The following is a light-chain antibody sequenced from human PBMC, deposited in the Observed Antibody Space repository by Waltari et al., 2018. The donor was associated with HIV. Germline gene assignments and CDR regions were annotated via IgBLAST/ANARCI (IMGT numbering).Light chain of an antibody. CDR2: VNS. V-gene: IGLV1-40*01. CDR1: SSNIGAGYD. J-gene: IGLJ2*01. CDR3: QSYDSSLSGVV. Sequence: QSVLTQPPSVSGSPGQRVTISCTGSSSNIGAGYDVHWYQQLPGTAPKLLIYVNSSRASGVPDRFSGSKSGASAALAITGLQAEDEADYYCQSYDSSLSGVVFGGGTKLTVL.